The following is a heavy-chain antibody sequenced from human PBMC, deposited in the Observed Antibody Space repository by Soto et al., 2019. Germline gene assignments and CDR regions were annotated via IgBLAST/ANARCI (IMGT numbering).Heavy chain of an antibody. Sequence: SETLSLTCTVSGGSISSYYWSWIRQPPGKGLEWIGYIYYSGSTNYNPSLKSRVTISVDTSKNQFSLKLSSVTAADTAVYYCARALYYYGSGSIPSAVYYFDYWGQGTLVTVSS. V-gene: IGHV4-59*01. CDR1: GGSISSYY. D-gene: IGHD3-10*01. CDR2: IYYSGST. CDR3: ARALYYYGSGSIPSAVYYFDY. J-gene: IGHJ4*02.